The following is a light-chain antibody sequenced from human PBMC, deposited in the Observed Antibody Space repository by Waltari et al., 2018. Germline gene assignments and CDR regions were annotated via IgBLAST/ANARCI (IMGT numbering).Light chain of an antibody. CDR3: QKYNSAPALT. CDR2: AAS. CDR1: QGISNY. Sequence: DIQMTQSPSSLSASVGDRVTITCRASQGISNYLAWYQQKPGKVPKLLFYAASTLQSGVPSRFSGSGSGTDFTLTISSLQPEDVATYYCQKYNSAPALTFGGGTKVEIK. V-gene: IGKV1-27*01. J-gene: IGKJ4*01.